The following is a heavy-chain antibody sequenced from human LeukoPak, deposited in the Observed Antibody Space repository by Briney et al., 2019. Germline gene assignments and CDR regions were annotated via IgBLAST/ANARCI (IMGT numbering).Heavy chain of an antibody. CDR1: GGSSSGYY. J-gene: IGHJ5*02. D-gene: IGHD2-2*02. V-gene: IGHV4-34*01. CDR3: ARGYCSSTSCYISYGSRFDP. CDR2: INHSGST. Sequence: PSETLSLTCAVYGGSSSGYYWSWIRQPPGKGLEWIGEINHSGSTNYNPSLKSRVTISVDTSKNQFSLKLSSVTAADTAVYYCARGYCSSTSCYISYGSRFDPWGQGTLVTVSS.